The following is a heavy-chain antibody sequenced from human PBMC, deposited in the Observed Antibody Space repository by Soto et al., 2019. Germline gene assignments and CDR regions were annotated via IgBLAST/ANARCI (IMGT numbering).Heavy chain of an antibody. CDR1: GFSFSSFA. D-gene: IGHD5-18*01. CDR3: ARENSVQAWLHHFDH. CDR2: ISDDGASI. Sequence: GGSLRLSCEASGFSFSSFAMNWARQAPGRGLEWVSYISDDGASIYYADSLKGRFTISRDNAKNSLPLQMNNLRAEDTAVYYCARENSVQAWLHHFDHWGLGTLVTVSS. V-gene: IGHV3-48*03. J-gene: IGHJ4*02.